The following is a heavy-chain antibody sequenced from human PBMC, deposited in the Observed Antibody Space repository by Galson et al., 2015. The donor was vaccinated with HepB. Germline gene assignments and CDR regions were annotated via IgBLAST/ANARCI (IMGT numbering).Heavy chain of an antibody. CDR2: ISSSSSYT. CDR1: GFTFSDYY. Sequence: SLRLSCAASGFTFSDYYMSWIRQAPGKGLEWVSYISSSSSYTNYADSVKGRFTISRDNAKNSLYLQMNSLRAEDTAVYYCARGDSSSWYGSVDYWGQGTLVTVSS. J-gene: IGHJ4*02. D-gene: IGHD6-13*01. V-gene: IGHV3-11*03. CDR3: ARGDSSSWYGSVDY.